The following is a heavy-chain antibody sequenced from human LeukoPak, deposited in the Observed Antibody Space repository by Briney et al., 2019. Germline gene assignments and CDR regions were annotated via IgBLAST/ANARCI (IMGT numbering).Heavy chain of an antibody. J-gene: IGHJ4*02. CDR3: VRGGPCVHTSNWCPFDI. CDR2: ISADNGNT. CDR1: GYTLTSFG. Sequence: ASVKVSCKASGYTLTSFGISWVRQAPGQGREWMGWISADNGNTNYAQKLQGRVTLTTDTSTSTAYMELRSLRSDDTAVYYCVRGGPCVHTSNWCPFDIWGQGALVTVSS. V-gene: IGHV1-18*01. D-gene: IGHD6-13*01.